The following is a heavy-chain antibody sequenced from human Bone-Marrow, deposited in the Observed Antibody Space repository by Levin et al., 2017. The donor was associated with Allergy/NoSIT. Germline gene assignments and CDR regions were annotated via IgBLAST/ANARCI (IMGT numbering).Heavy chain of an antibody. V-gene: IGHV4-34*01. D-gene: IGHD2-2*01. CDR3: ARAYAMLQEATWFDP. CDR2: INHRGNT. CDR1: GGSFSGYY. Sequence: PSETLSLTCAVNGGSFSGYYWTWIRQPPGKGLEWIGEINHRGNTNYNPSLKSRVSISGDTSKNQFSLTLTSVTAADTAVYYCARAYAMLQEATWFDPWDQGTLVTVSS. J-gene: IGHJ5*02.